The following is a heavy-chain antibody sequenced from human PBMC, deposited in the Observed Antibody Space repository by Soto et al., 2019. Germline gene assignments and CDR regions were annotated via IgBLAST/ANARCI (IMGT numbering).Heavy chain of an antibody. CDR3: TTGAIYDSSGTVFDY. Sequence: GGSLRLSCAASGFTFSNAWMSWVRQAPGKGLEWVGRIKSKTDGGTTDYAAPVKGRFTISRDDSKNTLYLQMNSLKTEDTAVYYCTTGAIYDSSGTVFDYWGQGTLVTVSS. J-gene: IGHJ4*02. V-gene: IGHV3-15*01. D-gene: IGHD3-22*01. CDR1: GFTFSNAW. CDR2: IKSKTDGGTT.